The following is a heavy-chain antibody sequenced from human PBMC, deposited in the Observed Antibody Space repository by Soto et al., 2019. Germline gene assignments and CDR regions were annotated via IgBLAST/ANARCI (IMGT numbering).Heavy chain of an antibody. CDR2: ISYGGSNK. CDR1: GFTFSSYA. J-gene: IGHJ3*02. Sequence: QVQLVESGGGVVQPGRSLRLSCAASGFTFSSYAMHWVRQAPGKGLEWVAVISYGGSNKYYADSVKGRFTISRDNSKNTLYLQMNSLRAEDTAVYYCVAQDDAFDIWGQGTMVTVSS. V-gene: IGHV3-30-3*01. CDR3: VAQDDAFDI. D-gene: IGHD2-15*01.